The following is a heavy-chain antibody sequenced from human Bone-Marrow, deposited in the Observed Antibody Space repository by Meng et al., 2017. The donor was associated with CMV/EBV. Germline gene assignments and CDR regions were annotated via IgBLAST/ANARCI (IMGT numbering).Heavy chain of an antibody. CDR1: GGTFSSYA. CDR3: AREYQLQQGGYDAFDI. Sequence: SVKVSCKASGGTFSSYAISWVRQAPGQGLEWMGGIIPILGIANYAQKFQGRVTITADKSTSTAYMELSSLRSEDTAVYYCAREYQLQQGGYDAFDIWGQGTMVTV. J-gene: IGHJ3*02. V-gene: IGHV1-69*10. CDR2: IIPILGIA. D-gene: IGHD2-2*01.